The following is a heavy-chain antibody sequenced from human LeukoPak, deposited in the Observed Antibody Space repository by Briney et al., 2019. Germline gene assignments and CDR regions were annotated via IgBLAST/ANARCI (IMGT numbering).Heavy chain of an antibody. CDR2: IYPGDSDT. CDR3: ARPRTVGWAEFFQH. D-gene: IGHD3-10*01. J-gene: IGHJ1*01. V-gene: IGHV5-51*01. CDR1: GYNFTSYW. Sequence: LGESLKISCKGSGYNFTSYWIGWVRQMPGKGLEWVGIIYPGDSDTRYSPSFQGQVTISADKSISTAYLQWSSLKASDTAIYYCARPRTVGWAEFFQHWGQGTLVTVSS.